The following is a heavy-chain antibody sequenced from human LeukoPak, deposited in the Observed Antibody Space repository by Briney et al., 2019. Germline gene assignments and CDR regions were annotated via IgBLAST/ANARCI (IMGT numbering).Heavy chain of an antibody. CDR1: GLTFSTYG. CDR3: ATQYGNPDY. V-gene: IGHV3-33*01. Sequence: GKSLRLSCAVSGLTFSTYGMHWVRQAPGKGLEWVAVIWKDGSNKDYADSVKGRFTISRNNSKNTLYLQMNSLRAEDTAVYYCATQYGNPDYWGQGTLVTVSP. D-gene: IGHD4-11*01. J-gene: IGHJ4*02. CDR2: IWKDGSNK.